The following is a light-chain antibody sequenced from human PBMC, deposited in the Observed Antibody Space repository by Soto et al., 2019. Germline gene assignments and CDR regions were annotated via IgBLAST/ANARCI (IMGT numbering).Light chain of an antibody. V-gene: IGKV4-1*01. CDR2: WAS. CDR1: QSGLYSSNNKNY. Sequence: DIVMTQSPDSLAVSLGERATINCKSSQSGLYSSNNKNYLAWYQQKPGQPPKLLIYWASTRESGVPDRFSGSGSGTDFTLTISSLQAEDVAVYYCQQYYSTPPFTFGPGTKVDIK. J-gene: IGKJ3*01. CDR3: QQYYSTPPFT.